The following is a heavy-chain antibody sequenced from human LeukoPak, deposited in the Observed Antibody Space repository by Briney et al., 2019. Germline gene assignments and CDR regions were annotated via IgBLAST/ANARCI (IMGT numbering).Heavy chain of an antibody. CDR3: VRDHWPGLGDF. D-gene: IGHD6-19*01. CDR1: GFTVSENY. Sequence: PGGSLRLSCAVSGFTVSENYMSWVRQAPGKGLEWVSTIYSGGLTYYADPVKGKFTISRDNSKNTLYLQMSSLRAEDTAVYYCVRDHWPGLGDFWGQGTTVTVSS. V-gene: IGHV3-66*01. J-gene: IGHJ6*02. CDR2: IYSGGLT.